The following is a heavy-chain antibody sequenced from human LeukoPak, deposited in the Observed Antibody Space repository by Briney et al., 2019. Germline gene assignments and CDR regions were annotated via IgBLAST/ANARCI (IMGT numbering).Heavy chain of an antibody. CDR2: INHSGST. D-gene: IGHD3-22*01. CDR1: GGSFSGYY. J-gene: IGHJ3*02. Sequence: PSEALSLTCAVYGGSFSGYYWSWIRQPPGKGLEWIGEINHSGSTNYNPSLKSRVTISVDTSKNQFSLKLSSVTAADTAVYYCARGTSDSSGYYYGAFDIWGQGTMVTVSS. V-gene: IGHV4-34*01. CDR3: ARGTSDSSGYYYGAFDI.